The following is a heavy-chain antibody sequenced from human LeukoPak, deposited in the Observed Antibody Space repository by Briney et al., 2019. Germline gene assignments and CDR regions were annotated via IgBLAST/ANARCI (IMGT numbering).Heavy chain of an antibody. CDR1: GGSISSGDYS. Sequence: PSQTLSLTCAVSGGSISSGDYSWGWIRQPPGKGLEWIGYIYHTGSTYYNPSLKSRVTISVDRSKNEFSLKLNSVTAADTAVYYCARKDCSTTSCYAPDAFDIWGQGTMVTVSS. CDR2: IYHTGST. CDR3: ARKDCSTTSCYAPDAFDI. D-gene: IGHD2-2*01. V-gene: IGHV4-30-2*01. J-gene: IGHJ3*02.